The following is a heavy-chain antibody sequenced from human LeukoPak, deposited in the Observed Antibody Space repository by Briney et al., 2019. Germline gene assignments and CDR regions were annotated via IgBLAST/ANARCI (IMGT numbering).Heavy chain of an antibody. V-gene: IGHV4-34*01. CDR2: INHSGST. CDR1: GGSFSGYY. D-gene: IGHD2-15*01. J-gene: IGHJ5*02. CDR3: ARLYSDLGYCSGGSCYLGLYNWFDP. Sequence: PSETLSLTCAVYGGSFSGYYWSWIRQPPGKGLEWIGEINHSGSTNYNPSLKSRVTISVDTSKNQFSLKLSSVTAADTAVYYCARLYSDLGYCSGGSCYLGLYNWFDPWGQGTLVTVSS.